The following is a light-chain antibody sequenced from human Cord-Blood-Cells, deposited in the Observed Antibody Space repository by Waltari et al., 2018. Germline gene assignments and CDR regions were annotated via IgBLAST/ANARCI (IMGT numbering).Light chain of an antibody. J-gene: IGKJ2*03. CDR1: QSISSY. CDR3: QQSYSTPYS. Sequence: DTKVDQSRSVLSASVGVRVDITCRASQSISSYLNWYQQKPGKAPKLLIYAASSLQSGVPSRFSGGGSVTDFTLTISSLQPEDFATYYCQQSYSTPYSFGQGTKLEIK. CDR2: AAS. V-gene: IGKV1-39*01.